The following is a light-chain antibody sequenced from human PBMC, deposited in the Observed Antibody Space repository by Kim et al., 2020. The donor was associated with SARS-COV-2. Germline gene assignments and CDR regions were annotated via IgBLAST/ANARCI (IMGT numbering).Light chain of an antibody. V-gene: IGKV1-39*01. Sequence: DIQMTQSPSSLSASVGDRVTITCRTSQSISSHLNWYHQKPGRAPKLLISADSTLQGGVPSRFSGSGSETDFTLTISSLQPEDFATYFCQQSYITPFTFGPGTKVDIK. CDR3: QQSYITPFT. CDR2: ADS. CDR1: QSISSH. J-gene: IGKJ3*01.